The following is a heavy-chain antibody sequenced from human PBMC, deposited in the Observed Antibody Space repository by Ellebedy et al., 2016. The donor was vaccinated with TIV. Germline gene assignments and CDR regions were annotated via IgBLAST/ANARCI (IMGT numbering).Heavy chain of an antibody. D-gene: IGHD5-18*01. J-gene: IGHJ4*02. CDR2: IVGSGA. V-gene: IGHV3-23*01. CDR3: AKDRTPGDGYWVFDN. CDR1: GFTFSPYA. Sequence: GESLKISCAASGFTFSPYAMAWVRQAPGKGLEWVSGIVGSGAQKYADSVKGRFTISRDNSKRTVELQMNSLRAEGTAVYFCAKDRTPGDGYWVFDNWGQGTLVSVSS.